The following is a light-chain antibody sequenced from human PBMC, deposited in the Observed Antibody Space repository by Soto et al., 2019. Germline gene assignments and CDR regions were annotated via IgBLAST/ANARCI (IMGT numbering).Light chain of an antibody. CDR1: SSDVSAYQF. CDR2: DVN. Sequence: QSVLTQPASVSGSPGQSVTISCTGSSSDVSAYQFVSWYQQHPGKAPKLTLYDVNQRPSGVPDRFSGSKSGDTASLTISGLQAEDEADYYCCSYAGRYTRIFGGGTKVTV. V-gene: IGLV2-11*01. J-gene: IGLJ2*01. CDR3: CSYAGRYTRI.